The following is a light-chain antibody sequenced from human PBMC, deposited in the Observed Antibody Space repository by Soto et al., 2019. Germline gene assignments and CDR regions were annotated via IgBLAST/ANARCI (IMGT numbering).Light chain of an antibody. CDR1: QSVSSIY. Sequence: EIVLTQSPGTLSLSPGERATLSCMASQSVSSIYLAWYQQKPGQAPRLLINGASSRATGIPDRFSGSGSGTDLTLTISRLEPEDFAGYYCQQYGSSPTPFGLGT. CDR3: QQYGSSPTP. J-gene: IGKJ1*01. V-gene: IGKV3-20*01. CDR2: GAS.